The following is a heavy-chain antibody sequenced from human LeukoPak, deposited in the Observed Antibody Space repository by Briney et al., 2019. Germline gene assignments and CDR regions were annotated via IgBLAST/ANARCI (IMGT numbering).Heavy chain of an antibody. V-gene: IGHV3-7*05. CDR2: INQDGSEK. CDR1: GFTFSNSW. Sequence: GGSLRLSCGASGFTFSNSWMSWVRQAPGKGLEWVANINQDGSEKYYVDSVEGRFTIFRDNAKNSLYLQLNSLRALYTAVYYCSIGHFGMYVWGQVTTVTVS. CDR3: SIGHFGMYV. D-gene: IGHD2/OR15-2a*01. J-gene: IGHJ6*02.